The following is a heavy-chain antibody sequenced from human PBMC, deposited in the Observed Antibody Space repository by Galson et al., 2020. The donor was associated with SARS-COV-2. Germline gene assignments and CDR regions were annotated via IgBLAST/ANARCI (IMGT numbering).Heavy chain of an antibody. J-gene: IGHJ3*02. CDR3: ARLHYGEYAPEAFDI. V-gene: IGHV4-30-2*01. Sequence: SETLSLTCAVTGTSISRGSSSWNWIRQPPGKGLERIGYISHSGGTYYNPSLKSRVTISGDRSKNQFSLRLSSVTAADTAVYYCARLHYGEYAPEAFDIWGPGTRVTVAS. D-gene: IGHD4-17*01. CDR2: ISHSGGT. CDR1: GTSISRGSSS.